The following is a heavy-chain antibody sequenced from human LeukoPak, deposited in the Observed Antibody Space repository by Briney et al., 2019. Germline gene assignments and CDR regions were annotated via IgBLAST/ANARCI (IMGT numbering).Heavy chain of an antibody. CDR2: IYHSGST. D-gene: IGHD1-14*01. CDR3: ARVPGPNWFDP. J-gene: IGHJ5*02. Sequence: PSETLSLTCTVSGYSISSGYYWGWIRQPPGKGLEWIGSIYHSGSTYHNPSLKSRVTMSVDTSKNQFSLKLSSVTAADTAVYYCARVPGPNWFDPWGQGTLVTVSS. V-gene: IGHV4-38-2*02. CDR1: GYSISSGYY.